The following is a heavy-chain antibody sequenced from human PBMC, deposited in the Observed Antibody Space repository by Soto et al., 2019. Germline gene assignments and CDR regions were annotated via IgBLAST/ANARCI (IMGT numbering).Heavy chain of an antibody. CDR1: GFPLSSYA. V-gene: IGHV3-23*01. Sequence: GGSLRLSCAASGFPLSSYAMSLVRQAPGKGLEWVSAISGSGGSTYYADSVKGRFTISRDNSKNTLYLQMNSLRAEDTAVYYCAKDFQNGMDVWGQGTTVTVSS. CDR3: AKDFQNGMDV. J-gene: IGHJ6*02. CDR2: ISGSGGST.